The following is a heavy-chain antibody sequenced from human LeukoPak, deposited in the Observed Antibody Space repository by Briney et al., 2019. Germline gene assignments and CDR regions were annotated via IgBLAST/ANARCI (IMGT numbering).Heavy chain of an antibody. J-gene: IGHJ4*02. CDR3: AKGGELYYDFWSGYPYYFDY. CDR1: GFTFSSYA. V-gene: IGHV3-23*01. Sequence: QPGGSLRLSCAASGFTFSSYAMSWVRQAPGKGLEWVSAISGSGGSTYYADSVKGRFTISRDNSKNTLYLQMNSLRAEDTAVYYRAKGGELYYDFWSGYPYYFDYWGQGTLVTVSS. D-gene: IGHD3-3*01. CDR2: ISGSGGST.